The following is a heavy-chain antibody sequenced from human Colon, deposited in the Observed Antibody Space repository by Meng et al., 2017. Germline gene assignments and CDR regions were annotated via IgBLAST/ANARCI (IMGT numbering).Heavy chain of an antibody. V-gene: IGHV4-39*07. J-gene: IGHJ6*02. CDR3: ARDPHRGV. CDR2: IYYSGST. CDR1: GGSISSSSYY. Sequence: GSLRLSCTVSGGSISSSSYYWDWIRQPPGKGLEWIGSIYYSGSTYYNPSLKSRVTISVDTSKNQFSLKLSSVTAADTAVYYCARDPHRGVWGQGTTVTVSS.